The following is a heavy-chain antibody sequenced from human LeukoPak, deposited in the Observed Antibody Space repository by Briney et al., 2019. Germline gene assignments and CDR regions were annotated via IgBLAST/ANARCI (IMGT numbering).Heavy chain of an antibody. J-gene: IGHJ4*02. V-gene: IGHV1-3*01. CDR1: GYTFTSYA. Sequence: ASVKVSCKASGYTFTSYAMHWVRQAPGQRLEWMGWINAGNGNTKYSQKFQGRVTITRDTSASTAYTELSSLRSEDTAVYYCARGTAMVRTFYWGQGTLVTVSS. D-gene: IGHD3-10*01. CDR3: ARGTAMVRTFY. CDR2: INAGNGNT.